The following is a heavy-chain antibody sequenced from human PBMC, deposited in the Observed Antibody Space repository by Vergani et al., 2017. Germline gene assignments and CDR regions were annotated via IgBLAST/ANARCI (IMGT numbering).Heavy chain of an antibody. D-gene: IGHD2-2*01. J-gene: IGHJ6*03. Sequence: EVQLVESGGGLVKPGGSLRLSCAASGFTFSNAWMSWVRQAPGKGLEWVGRIKSKTDGGTTDYAAPVKGRFTISRDDSKNTLYLQMNSLKTEDTAVYYCTTGDIVVVPAAGGYYYYYMDVWGKGTTVTVSS. CDR2: IKSKTDGGTT. CDR1: GFTFSNAW. CDR3: TTGDIVVVPAAGGYYYYYMDV. V-gene: IGHV3-15*01.